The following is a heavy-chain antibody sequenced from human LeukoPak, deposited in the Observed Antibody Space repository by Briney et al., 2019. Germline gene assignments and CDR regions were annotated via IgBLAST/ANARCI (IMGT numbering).Heavy chain of an antibody. CDR3: ARDRAYCGGDCYSVLGRYYFDY. D-gene: IGHD2-21*02. J-gene: IGHJ4*02. CDR1: GYTFTAYY. CDR2: INPNNGVT. Sequence: ASVKVSCKASGYTFTAYYMHWVRQAPGQGLEWMGWINPNNGVTYYAQSFQGRVTMTRDTSISTAYMELSRLTSDDTAVFYCARDRAYCGGDCYSVLGRYYFDYWGQGTLVTVSS. V-gene: IGHV1-2*02.